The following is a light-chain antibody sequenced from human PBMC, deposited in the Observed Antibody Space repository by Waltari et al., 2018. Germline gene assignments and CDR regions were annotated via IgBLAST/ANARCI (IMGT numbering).Light chain of an antibody. J-gene: IGLJ3*02. V-gene: IGLV4-69*01. CDR3: ETGGHGTWV. CDR1: SGHSSNI. CDR2: VNSDGSH. Sequence: QLVLTQSPSASASLGASVKLTCTLSSGHSSNIIAWLQQRPERGPRYLMKVNSDGSHSKGDDIPDRFSGSSSGAERYLTISSLQFEDEADYYCETGGHGTWVFGGGTKLTVL.